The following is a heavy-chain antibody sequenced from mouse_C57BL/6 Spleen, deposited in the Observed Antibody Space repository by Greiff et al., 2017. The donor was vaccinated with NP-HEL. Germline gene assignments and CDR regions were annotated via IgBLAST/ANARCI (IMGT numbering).Heavy chain of an antibody. J-gene: IGHJ4*01. Sequence: VQLVESGAELVKPGASVKLSCKASGYTFTEYTIHWVKQRSGQGLEWIGWFYPGSGSIKYNEKFKDKATLTADKSSSTVYMELSRLTSEDSAVYFCARHEGPRYGYDDAMDYWGQGTSVTVSS. CDR2: FYPGSGSI. V-gene: IGHV1-62-2*01. CDR1: GYTFTEYT. CDR3: ARHEGPRYGYDDAMDY. D-gene: IGHD2-2*01.